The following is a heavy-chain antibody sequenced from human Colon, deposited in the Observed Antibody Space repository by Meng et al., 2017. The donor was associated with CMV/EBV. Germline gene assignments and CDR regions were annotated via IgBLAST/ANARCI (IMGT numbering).Heavy chain of an antibody. Sequence: GGSLRLSCAASGFSFRTYEMNWVRQAPGKGLEWISHISSSATTTYYTDFVKGRFTISRDNAKNSLYLQMNNLRADDTAVYYCAGGGDYWGQGTLVTVSS. CDR2: ISSSATTT. J-gene: IGHJ4*02. D-gene: IGHD3-10*01. V-gene: IGHV3-48*03. CDR1: GFSFRTYE. CDR3: AGGGDY.